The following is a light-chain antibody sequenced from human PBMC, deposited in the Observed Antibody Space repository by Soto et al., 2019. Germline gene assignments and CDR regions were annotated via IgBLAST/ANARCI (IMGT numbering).Light chain of an antibody. J-gene: IGKJ4*01. Sequence: DIQMTQSPSSLSPSVEERVTITCRASQSISNYLNWYQQKPGKAPKVLIYAASSLQSGVPSRFSGSGSGTDFTLTISSVQPEDFATYYCQQSYSIPLTFGGGTKVEIK. V-gene: IGKV1-39*01. CDR1: QSISNY. CDR3: QQSYSIPLT. CDR2: AAS.